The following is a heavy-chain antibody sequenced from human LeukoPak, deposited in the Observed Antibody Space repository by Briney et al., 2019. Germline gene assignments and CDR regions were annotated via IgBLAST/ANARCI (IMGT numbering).Heavy chain of an antibody. V-gene: IGHV3-30-3*01. J-gene: IGHJ5*02. CDR2: ISYDGSNK. CDR1: GFTFSSYA. CDR3: AKDKAYGSGDNWFDP. Sequence: GGSLRLSCAASGFTFSSYAMHWVRQAPGKGLEWVAVISYDGSNKYYADSVKGRFTISRDNAKNSLYLQMNSLRAEDTALYYCAKDKAYGSGDNWFDPWGQGTLVTVSS. D-gene: IGHD3-10*01.